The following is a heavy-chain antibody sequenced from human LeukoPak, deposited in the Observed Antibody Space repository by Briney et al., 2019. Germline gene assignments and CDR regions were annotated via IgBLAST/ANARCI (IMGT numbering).Heavy chain of an antibody. CDR3: ARNLEATHSTHSYYYYMDV. J-gene: IGHJ6*03. V-gene: IGHV1-18*01. Sequence: ASVKVSCKASGYTFTSYGISWVRQGPGQGLEWMGWISAYNGNTNYSQKLQGRVTITTDTSTSPAYMQLRSLRSDDTAVYYCARNLEATHSTHSYYYYMDVWGKGTTVTISS. CDR2: ISAYNGNT. D-gene: IGHD5-12*01. CDR1: GYTFTSYG.